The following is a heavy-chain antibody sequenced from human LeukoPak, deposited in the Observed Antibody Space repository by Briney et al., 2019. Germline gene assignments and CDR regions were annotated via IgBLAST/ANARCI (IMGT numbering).Heavy chain of an antibody. D-gene: IGHD6-6*01. V-gene: IGHV4-59*08. CDR2: SYYSGST. CDR1: GGSISNYY. Sequence: SETLSLTCSVSGGSISNYYWSWIRQPPGKGLEYIGYSYYSGSTDYNPSLKSRVTISVDTSKNQFSLMLTSVTAADSAVYYCARQSISSRRAFDIWGQGTMVTVSS. J-gene: IGHJ3*02. CDR3: ARQSISSRRAFDI.